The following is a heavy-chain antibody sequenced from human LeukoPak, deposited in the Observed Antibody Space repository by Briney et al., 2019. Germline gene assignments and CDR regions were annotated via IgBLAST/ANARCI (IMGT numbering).Heavy chain of an antibody. D-gene: IGHD1-26*01. Sequence: SETLSLTCTVSGGSISSYYWSWIRQPPGKGPEWIGYIYYSGSTRYNPSLKSRVTISVDTSKNQISLKLGSVTAADTAVYYCARHDVAGATTDYFQHWGQGTLVTVSS. J-gene: IGHJ1*01. V-gene: IGHV4-59*08. CDR3: ARHDVAGATTDYFQH. CDR2: IYYSGST. CDR1: GGSISSYY.